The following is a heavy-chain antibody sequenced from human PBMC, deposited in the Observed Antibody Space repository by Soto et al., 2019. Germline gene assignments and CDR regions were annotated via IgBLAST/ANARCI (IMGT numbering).Heavy chain of an antibody. Sequence: GGSLRLSCAASGFTFSSYAMSWVRQAPGKGLEWVSAISGSGGSTYYADSVKGRFTISRDNSKNTLYLQMNSLRAEDTAVYYCAKDTDLVLYGDYPPYYYYYGMDVWGQGTTVTVSS. J-gene: IGHJ6*02. D-gene: IGHD4-17*01. V-gene: IGHV3-23*01. CDR3: AKDTDLVLYGDYPPYYYYYGMDV. CDR2: ISGSGGST. CDR1: GFTFSSYA.